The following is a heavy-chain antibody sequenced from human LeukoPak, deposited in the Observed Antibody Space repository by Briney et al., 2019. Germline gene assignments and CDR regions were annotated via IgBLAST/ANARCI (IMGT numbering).Heavy chain of an antibody. CDR1: GFTFSSYG. CDR3: ARDKYSGYDTFDY. CDR2: ISYDGSNK. V-gene: IGHV3-30*03. Sequence: PGGSLRLSCAASGFTFSSYGMHWVRQAPGKGLEWVAVISYDGSNKYYADSVKGRFTISRGNSKNTLYLQMNSLRVEDTAVYYCARDKYSGYDTFDYWGQGTLVTVSS. J-gene: IGHJ4*02. D-gene: IGHD5-12*01.